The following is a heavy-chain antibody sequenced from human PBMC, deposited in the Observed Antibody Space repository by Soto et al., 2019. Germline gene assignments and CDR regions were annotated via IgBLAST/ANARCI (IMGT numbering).Heavy chain of an antibody. Sequence: PSETLSLTCTVSGGSISSYYWSWIRQPPGKGLEWIGYIYYSGSTNYNSSLKSRVTISVDTSKNQFSLKLSSVTAADTAVYYCSSSESYYYYGMDVWGQGTTVTVSS. D-gene: IGHD6-6*01. CDR3: SSSESYYYYGMDV. J-gene: IGHJ6*02. CDR1: GGSISSYY. CDR2: IYYSGST. V-gene: IGHV4-59*01.